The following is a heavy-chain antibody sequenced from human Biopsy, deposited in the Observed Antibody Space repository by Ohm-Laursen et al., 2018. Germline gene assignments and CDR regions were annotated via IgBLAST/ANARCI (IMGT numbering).Heavy chain of an antibody. V-gene: IGHV1-69*06. J-gene: IGHJ4*02. CDR1: GGGFKSYA. CDR2: IIAITRTV. CDR3: AGTRSSGFVHQTPRLFDY. Sequence: SSVKVSCKASGGGFKSYALSWVRQAPGQGLEWLGGIIAITRTVKSAQRLEGRLTINADTSTDTAFLELGSLRAEDTAVYYCAGTRSSGFVHQTPRLFDYWGPGTLVTVSS. D-gene: IGHD6-25*01.